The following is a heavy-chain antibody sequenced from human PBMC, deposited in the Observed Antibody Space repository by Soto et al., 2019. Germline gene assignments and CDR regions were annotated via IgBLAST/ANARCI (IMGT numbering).Heavy chain of an antibody. Sequence: ASVKVSCKASGGPYSKYSISWVRQAPGQGLEWMGGIIPIFGTANYAQKFQGRVTITADESTSTAYMELSSLRSEDTAVYYCARGSNNYYDSSGLRPFDYWGQGTLVTVSS. CDR1: GGPYSKYS. CDR3: ARGSNNYYDSSGLRPFDY. V-gene: IGHV1-69*13. J-gene: IGHJ4*02. D-gene: IGHD3-22*01. CDR2: IIPIFGTA.